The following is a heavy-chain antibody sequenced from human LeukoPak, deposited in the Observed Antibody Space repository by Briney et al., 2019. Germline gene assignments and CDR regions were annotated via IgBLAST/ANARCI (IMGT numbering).Heavy chain of an antibody. CDR2: IKYGGSA. CDR1: SGSISSSRYY. J-gene: IGHJ6*03. D-gene: IGHD3-16*01. CDR3: ARPDRGAHQYYYMAF. Sequence: PSETLSLTCTVSSGSISSSRYYWGWLRQPPGKGLEWIGSIKYGGSAFYNSPLKGRVTVSADTSKNEFSLKLTSVTAADTAVYYCARPDRGAHQYYYMAFWGKGTTVIVSS. V-gene: IGHV4-39*01.